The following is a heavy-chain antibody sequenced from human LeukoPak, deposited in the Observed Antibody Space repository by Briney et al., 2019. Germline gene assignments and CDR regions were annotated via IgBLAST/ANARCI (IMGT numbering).Heavy chain of an antibody. CDR1: GFTFSSYA. V-gene: IGHV3-64*01. CDR2: ISSNGGST. D-gene: IGHD3-10*01. Sequence: GGSLRLSCAASGFTFSSYAMHWVRQAPGKGLEYVSAISSNGGSTYYANSVKGRFTISRDNSKNTLYPQMGSLRAEDMAVYYCARLYGSGRYTKVGFDYWGQGTLVTVSS. J-gene: IGHJ4*02. CDR3: ARLYGSGRYTKVGFDY.